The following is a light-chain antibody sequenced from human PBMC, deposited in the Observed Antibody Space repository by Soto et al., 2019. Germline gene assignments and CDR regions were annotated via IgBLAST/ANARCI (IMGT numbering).Light chain of an antibody. CDR2: HAS. CDR3: QQYYNWWT. CDR1: QSVSNK. Sequence: EVVMTQSPATLSLSPGERATLSCRASQSVSNKLAWFQQKPGQAPRLLIYHASTRATGIPARFSGSGSGTEFTLIISSLKSEDFAVYYCQQYYNWWTFGQGTKVEIK. J-gene: IGKJ1*01. V-gene: IGKV3-15*01.